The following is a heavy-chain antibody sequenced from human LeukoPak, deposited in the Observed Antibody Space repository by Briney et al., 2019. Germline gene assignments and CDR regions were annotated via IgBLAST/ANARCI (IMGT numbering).Heavy chain of an antibody. CDR1: GYTFTGYY. D-gene: IGHD3-10*01. CDR3: ARAYVVRGVITNYNWFDP. J-gene: IGHJ5*02. Sequence: ASVKVSCKASGYTFTGYYMHWARQAPGQGLEWMGWINPNSGGTNYAQKFQGRVTMTRDTSISTAYMELSRLRSDDTAVYYCARAYVVRGVITNYNWFDPWGQGTLVTVSS. CDR2: INPNSGGT. V-gene: IGHV1-2*02.